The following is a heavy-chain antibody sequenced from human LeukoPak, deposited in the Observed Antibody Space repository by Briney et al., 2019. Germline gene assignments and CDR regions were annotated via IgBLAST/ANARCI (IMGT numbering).Heavy chain of an antibody. CDR3: ARRRYYDSSGYYPPHYYYYMDV. J-gene: IGHJ6*03. Sequence: PSETLSLTCAVYGGSFSGYYWSWIRQPPGKGLEWIGEINHSGSTNYNPSLKSRVTISVDTSKNQFSLKLSSVTAADTAVYYCARRRYYDSSGYYPPHYYYYMDVWGKGTTVTVSS. D-gene: IGHD3-22*01. CDR2: INHSGST. V-gene: IGHV4-34*01. CDR1: GGSFSGYY.